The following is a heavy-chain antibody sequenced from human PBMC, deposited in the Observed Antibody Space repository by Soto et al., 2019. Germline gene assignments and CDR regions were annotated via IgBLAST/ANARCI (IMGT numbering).Heavy chain of an antibody. CDR2: IIPIFGTA. Sequence: GASVKVSCKASGGTFSSYAISWVRQAPGQGLEWMGGIIPIFGTANYAQKFQGGVTITADESTSTAYMELSSLRSEDTAVYYCALAPDYGDYYWGQGTLVTVSS. V-gene: IGHV1-69*13. D-gene: IGHD4-17*01. CDR1: GGTFSSYA. J-gene: IGHJ4*02. CDR3: ALAPDYGDYY.